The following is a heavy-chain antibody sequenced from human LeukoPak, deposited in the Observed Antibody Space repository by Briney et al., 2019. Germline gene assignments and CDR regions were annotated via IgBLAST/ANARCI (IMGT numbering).Heavy chain of an antibody. Sequence: SETLSLTCTVSDASISSYYWNWIRQPPGKGLEWIAYIYYSGSTNYNPSLKSRVTISVDTSKNQFSLKLSSVTAADTAVYYCARGYYDSSGYLISYNWFDPWGQGTLVTVSS. CDR2: IYYSGST. D-gene: IGHD3-22*01. CDR3: ARGYYDSSGYLISYNWFDP. V-gene: IGHV4-59*01. CDR1: DASISSYY. J-gene: IGHJ5*02.